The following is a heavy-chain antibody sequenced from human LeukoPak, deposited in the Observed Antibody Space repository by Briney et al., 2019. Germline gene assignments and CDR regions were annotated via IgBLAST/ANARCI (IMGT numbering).Heavy chain of an antibody. CDR1: AHTFTGYY. J-gene: IGHJ3*02. V-gene: IGHV1-2*02. CDR2: INPNTGAT. CDR3: ARLGSSDI. Sequence: ASVEVSCKASAHTFTGYYMHWVRQAPGQGLEWMGWINPNTGATNYAQKSQGRVTMTRDTSLSTAYMKLSSLRSDDTAVYYCARLGSSDIWGQGTMVTVSS. D-gene: IGHD3-16*01.